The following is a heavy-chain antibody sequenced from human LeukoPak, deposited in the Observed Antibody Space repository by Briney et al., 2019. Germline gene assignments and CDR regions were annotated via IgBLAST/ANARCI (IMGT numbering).Heavy chain of an antibody. CDR2: INSDGSST. V-gene: IGHV3-74*01. CDR3: ARGGYCSGGSCYDIFDY. J-gene: IGHJ4*02. Sequence: TGGSLRLSCAASGFTFSSYWMHWVRQAPGKGLVWVSRINSDGSSTSYADSVKGRFTISRDNAKNTLYLRMNSLRAEDTAVYYCARGGYCSGGSCYDIFDYWGQGTLVTVSS. CDR1: GFTFSSYW. D-gene: IGHD2-15*01.